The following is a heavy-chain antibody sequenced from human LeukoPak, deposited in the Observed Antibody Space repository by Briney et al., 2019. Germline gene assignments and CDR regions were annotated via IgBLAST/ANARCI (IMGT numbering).Heavy chain of an antibody. CDR3: AKEGTPQVSTWYDL. V-gene: IGHV3-30*18. D-gene: IGHD3-10*01. Sequence: PGMSLRLSCAASGVTLSPYGMHWVRQAPGKGLEWGALISYEGGTQHYADSVKGRFIISRDNPRNTLYLQMNILRTEDTAVYYCAKEGTPQVSTWYDLWGQGTQVIVSS. CDR2: ISYEGGTQ. CDR1: GVTLSPYG. J-gene: IGHJ5*02.